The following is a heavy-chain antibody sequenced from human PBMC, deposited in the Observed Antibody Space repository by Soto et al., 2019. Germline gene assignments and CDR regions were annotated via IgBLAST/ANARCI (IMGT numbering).Heavy chain of an antibody. V-gene: IGHV3-21*01. D-gene: IGHD6-13*01. Sequence: PGGSLRLSCAASGFTFSSYSMNWVRQAPGKGLEWVSSISSSSSYIYYADSVKGRFTISRDNAKNSLFLQMNSLRAEDTAVYYCARDLAAAPAPFDFWGQGTLVTVSS. CDR2: ISSSSSYI. J-gene: IGHJ4*02. CDR1: GFTFSSYS. CDR3: ARDLAAAPAPFDF.